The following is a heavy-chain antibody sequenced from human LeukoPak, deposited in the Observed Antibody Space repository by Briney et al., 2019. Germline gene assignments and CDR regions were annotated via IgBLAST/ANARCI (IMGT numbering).Heavy chain of an antibody. CDR3: ARDKRLLWFGGFSSNFYYYYYYMDV. D-gene: IGHD3-10*01. CDR2: INWNGGST. V-gene: IGHV3-20*04. J-gene: IGHJ6*03. CDR1: GFTFDDYG. Sequence: GGSLRLSCAASGFTFDDYGMSWVRQAPGKGLEWVSGINWNGGSTGYADSVKGRFTISRDNAKNSLYLQMNSLRAEDTALYYCARDKRLLWFGGFSSNFYYYYYYMDVWGKGTTVTVSS.